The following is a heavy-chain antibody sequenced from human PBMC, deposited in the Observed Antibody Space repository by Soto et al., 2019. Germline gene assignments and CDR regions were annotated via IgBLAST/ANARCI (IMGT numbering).Heavy chain of an antibody. CDR2: ISYDGSHK. J-gene: IGHJ6*02. CDR1: GFSFSHYG. Sequence: QVQVVESGGGVVQPGRSLRLSCVASGFSFSHYGMQWVRQAPGKGLEWLAVISYDGSHKYYGEAVTGRFTISRDNSKNTLYLQRNSMRPDDTALYFCARDREREQLCYYGVDVWGQGTTVAVAS. V-gene: IGHV3-30*03. D-gene: IGHD1-26*01. CDR3: ARDREREQLCYYGVDV.